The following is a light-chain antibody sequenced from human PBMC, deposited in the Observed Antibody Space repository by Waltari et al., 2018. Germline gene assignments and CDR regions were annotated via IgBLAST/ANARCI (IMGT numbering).Light chain of an antibody. Sequence: QSVLTQPPSASGTPGQRITISCPGASSTISTNYVFWYQQLPGTAPKLLIYANSQRPSGVPDRFSGSKSGTSASLAISGLRPEDEADYYCAAWDGGLSNWLFGGGTRLTVL. CDR3: AAWDGGLSNWL. V-gene: IGLV1-47*02. J-gene: IGLJ3*02. CDR2: ANS. CDR1: SSTISTNY.